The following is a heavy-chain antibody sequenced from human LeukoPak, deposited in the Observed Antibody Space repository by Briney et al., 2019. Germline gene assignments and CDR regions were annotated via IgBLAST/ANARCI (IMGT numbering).Heavy chain of an antibody. CDR3: ARDHYSSSWFLPDAFDI. CDR1: GFTSSSYW. V-gene: IGHV3-7*01. J-gene: IGHJ3*02. D-gene: IGHD6-13*01. CDR2: IKQDGSEK. Sequence: PGGSLRLSCAASGFTSSSYWMSWVRQAPGKGLEWVANIKQDGSEKYYVDSVKGRFTISRDNAKNSLYLQMNSLRAEDTAVYYCARDHYSSSWFLPDAFDIWGQGTMVTVSS.